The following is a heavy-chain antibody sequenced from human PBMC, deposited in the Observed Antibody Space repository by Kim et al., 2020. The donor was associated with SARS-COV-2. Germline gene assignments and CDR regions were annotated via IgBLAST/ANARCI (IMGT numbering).Heavy chain of an antibody. J-gene: IGHJ3*02. V-gene: IGHV3-23*01. D-gene: IGHD3-9*01. CDR3: ARDRRFPDDIFDI. Sequence: ADSEKGRCPISRDNAQNKLYLQMNGMRVGDTAVYYCARDRRFPDDIFDIWGQGTLVSVSS.